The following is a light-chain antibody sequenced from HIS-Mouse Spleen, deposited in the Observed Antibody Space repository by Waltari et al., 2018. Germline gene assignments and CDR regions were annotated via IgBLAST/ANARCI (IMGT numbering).Light chain of an antibody. V-gene: IGLV2-14*03. J-gene: IGLJ2*01. CDR1: SRDVGGYNY. Sequence: QSALTQPASVSGSPGQSITISCTGTSRDVGGYNYVSCYQQHPGKAPKLMIYDVSNRPSGVSNRFSGSKSGNTASLTISGLQAEDEADYYCSSYTSSSFNVVFGGGTKLTVL. CDR2: DVS. CDR3: SSYTSSSFNVV.